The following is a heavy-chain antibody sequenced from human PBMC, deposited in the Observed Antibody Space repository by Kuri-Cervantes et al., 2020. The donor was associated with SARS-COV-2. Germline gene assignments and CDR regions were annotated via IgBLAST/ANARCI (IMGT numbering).Heavy chain of an antibody. J-gene: IGHJ4*02. D-gene: IGHD4-11*01. Sequence: GSLRLSCTVSGYSISSGYYWGWIRQPPGKGLEWIGSIYHSGSTYYNPSLKSRVTISVDTSKNQFSLKLSSVTAADTAVYYCARVGTTVQDYWGQGTLVTVSS. CDR2: IYHSGST. CDR1: GYSISSGYY. V-gene: IGHV4-38-2*02. CDR3: ARVGTTVQDY.